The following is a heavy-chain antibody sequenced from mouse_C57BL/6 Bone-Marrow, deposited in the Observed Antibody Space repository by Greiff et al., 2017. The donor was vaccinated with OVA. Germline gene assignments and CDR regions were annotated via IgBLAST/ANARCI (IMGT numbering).Heavy chain of an antibody. Sequence: EVKLQESGPGLMKPSQSLSLTCSVTGYSITSGYYWNWIRQFPGNKLEWMGYISYDGSNNYNPSLKNRISITRDTSKNQFFLKLNSVTTEDTATYYCARDGTLYAMDYWGQGTSVTVSS. D-gene: IGHD1-1*02. CDR1: GYSITSGYY. J-gene: IGHJ4*01. V-gene: IGHV3-6*01. CDR3: ARDGTLYAMDY. CDR2: ISYDGSN.